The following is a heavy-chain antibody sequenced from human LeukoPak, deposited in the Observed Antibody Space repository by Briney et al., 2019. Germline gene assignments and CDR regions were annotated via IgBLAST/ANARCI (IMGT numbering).Heavy chain of an antibody. D-gene: IGHD4-17*01. CDR2: INQDESGK. CDR1: GFPFNHYW. J-gene: IGHJ4*02. Sequence: GGSLRLSCAASGFPFNHYWMSWVRQAPGKGLEWVANINQDESGKYYVDSVKGRFTISRDNSKNTLYLQMNSLRAEDTAVYYCARDDGGTVTTLLDYWGQGTLVTVSS. V-gene: IGHV3-7*01. CDR3: ARDDGGTVTTLLDY.